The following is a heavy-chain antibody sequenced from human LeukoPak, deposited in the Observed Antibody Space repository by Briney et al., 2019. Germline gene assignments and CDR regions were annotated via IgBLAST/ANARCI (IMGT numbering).Heavy chain of an antibody. D-gene: IGHD2-2*01. CDR1: GGSISSYY. J-gene: IGHJ4*02. CDR2: IYYSGST. Sequence: SETLSLTCTVSGGSISSYYWSWIRQPPGKGLEWIGYIYYSGSTNYNPSLKSRVTISVDTSKNQFSLKLSSVTAADTAVYYCAREIRYILYCSSTSCYSGFFDYWGQGTLVTVSS. V-gene: IGHV4-59*12. CDR3: AREIRYILYCSSTSCYSGFFDY.